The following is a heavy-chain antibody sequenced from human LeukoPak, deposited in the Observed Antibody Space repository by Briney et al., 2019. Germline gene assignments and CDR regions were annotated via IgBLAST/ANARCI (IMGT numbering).Heavy chain of an antibody. Sequence: PGASVKVSCKDSGFTFTSYAITWVRQAPGQGLEWMGWISAYNGHTNYAQNLQGRVTMTTDTSSSTAYMELRSLRSDDTAVYFCARIRDSSGWPWRAFDIWGQGTMVTVSS. CDR1: GFTFTSYA. CDR3: ARIRDSSGWPWRAFDI. J-gene: IGHJ3*02. V-gene: IGHV1-18*04. CDR2: ISAYNGHT. D-gene: IGHD6-19*01.